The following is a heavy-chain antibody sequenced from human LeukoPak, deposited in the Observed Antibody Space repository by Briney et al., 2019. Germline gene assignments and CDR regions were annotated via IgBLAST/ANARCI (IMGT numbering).Heavy chain of an antibody. CDR1: GGSISSSSYY. V-gene: IGHV4-39*07. D-gene: IGHD5-18*01. Sequence: SETLSLTCTVSGGSISSSSYYWGWIRQPPGKGLEWIGSIYYSGSTYYNPSLKSRVTISVDTSKNQFSLKLSSVTAADTAVYYCAREYTATVHTGLDYFDFWGQGTLVTVSS. CDR2: IYYSGST. CDR3: AREYTATVHTGLDYFDF. J-gene: IGHJ4*02.